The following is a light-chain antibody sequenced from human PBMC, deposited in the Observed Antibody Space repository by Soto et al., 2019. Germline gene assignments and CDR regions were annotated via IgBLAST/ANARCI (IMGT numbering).Light chain of an antibody. J-gene: IGLJ1*01. V-gene: IGLV2-14*01. CDR1: NSDVGAYNY. CDR2: DVS. CDR3: SSYTATRTYV. Sequence: QSVLTQPASVSGSPGQSVSISCTGTNSDVGAYNYVSWYQHHPGEAPKIIIYDVSDRPSGVSNRFSGSKSGNTASLTISGLQAEDEADYYCSSYTATRTYVFGTGNKVTV.